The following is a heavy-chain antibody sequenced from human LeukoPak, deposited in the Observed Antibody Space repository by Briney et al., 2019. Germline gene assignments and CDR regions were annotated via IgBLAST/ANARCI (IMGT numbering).Heavy chain of an antibody. CDR3: ARRSGWEPYFDY. V-gene: IGHV4-59*01. CDR2: IYYSGST. D-gene: IGHD1-26*01. J-gene: IGHJ4*02. CDR1: GGSISSYY. Sequence: SETLSLTCTVSGGSISSYYWSWIRQPPGKGLEWIGYIYYSGSTNYNPSLKSRVTISVDTSENQFSLKLSSVTAADTAVYYCARRSGWEPYFDYWGQGTLVTVSS.